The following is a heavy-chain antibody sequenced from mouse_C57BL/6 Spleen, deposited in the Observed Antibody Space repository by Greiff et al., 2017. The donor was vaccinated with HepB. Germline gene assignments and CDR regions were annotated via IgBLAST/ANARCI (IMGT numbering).Heavy chain of an antibody. CDR2: ISGGGGNT. V-gene: IGHV5-9*01. J-gene: IGHJ4*01. CDR1: GFTFSSYT. D-gene: IGHD1-1*02. CDR3: ARHEIWYAMDY. Sequence: EVKVVESGGGLVKPGGSLKLSCAASGFTFSSYTMSWVRQTPEKRLEWVATISGGGGNTYYPDSVKGRFTISRDNAKNTLYLQMSSLRSEDTALYYCARHEIWYAMDYWGQGTSVTVSS.